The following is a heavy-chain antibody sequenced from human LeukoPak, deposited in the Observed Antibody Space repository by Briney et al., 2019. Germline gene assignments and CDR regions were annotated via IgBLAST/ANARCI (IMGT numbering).Heavy chain of an antibody. CDR1: GYTFTSYG. J-gene: IGHJ4*02. Sequence: ASVKVSCKASGYTFTSYGISWVRQAPGQGLEWMGWISAYNGNTNYAQKLQGRVTMTTDTSTSTAYMELRSLRSDDTAVYYCARDRAISSAKFYLDYWGQGTLVTVSS. D-gene: IGHD6-19*01. CDR2: ISAYNGNT. V-gene: IGHV1-18*01. CDR3: ARDRAISSAKFYLDY.